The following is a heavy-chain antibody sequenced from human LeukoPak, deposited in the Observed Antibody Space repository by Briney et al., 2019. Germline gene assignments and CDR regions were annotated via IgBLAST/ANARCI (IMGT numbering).Heavy chain of an antibody. Sequence: PGGSLRLSCAASGLTFSTYWMTWVRQAPGKGLEWVAKIKQDGSEKNYVDSVKGRFTISRDNAKNSLYLQMNSLRVEDTAVYYCAGGIAMVRGGDVWGKGTTVTVSS. V-gene: IGHV3-7*01. CDR2: IKQDGSEK. CDR1: GLTFSTYW. CDR3: AGGIAMVRGGDV. D-gene: IGHD3-10*01. J-gene: IGHJ6*04.